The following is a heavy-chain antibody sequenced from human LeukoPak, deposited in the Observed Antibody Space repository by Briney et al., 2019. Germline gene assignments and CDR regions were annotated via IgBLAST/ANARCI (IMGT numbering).Heavy chain of an antibody. CDR2: IRRHNGNT. D-gene: IGHD4-17*01. V-gene: IGHV1-18*01. Sequence: ASVKVSCKASGYAFSNYGITCVRQAPGQGLEWMGWIRRHNGNTNYAQKLQGRVTLTTDISTSTAYMELRSLGSDDTAVYYCARGAYGESSFDYWGQGTLVTVSS. CDR3: ARGAYGESSFDY. J-gene: IGHJ4*02. CDR1: GYAFSNYG.